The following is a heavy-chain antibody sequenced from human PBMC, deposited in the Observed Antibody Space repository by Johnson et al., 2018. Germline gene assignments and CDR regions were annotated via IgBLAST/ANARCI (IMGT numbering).Heavy chain of an antibody. CDR1: GYNFPDYW. Sequence: VQLVESGAEVKKPGESLKISCKGSGYNFPDYWIGWVRQMPGKGLEWMGIIYPDDSDTSYSPSFQGQVTISAAKSISTAYLQWSSLKASATAKCYCARPGGSGRYYPFDYGGQGTRVTVSS. CDR2: IYPDDSDT. CDR3: ARPGGSGRYYPFDY. J-gene: IGHJ4*02. D-gene: IGHD1-26*01. V-gene: IGHV5-51*03.